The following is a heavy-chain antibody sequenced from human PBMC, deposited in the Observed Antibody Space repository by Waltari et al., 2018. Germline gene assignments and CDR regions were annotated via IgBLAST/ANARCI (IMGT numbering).Heavy chain of an antibody. CDR3: ASSRKGSSLE. Sequence: QVQLQESGPGLVEPSQTLSLTCTVSGGSISSGSYYWSWIRQPAGKGLEWIGRIYTSGSTNYNPSLKSRVTISVDTSKNQFSLKLSSVTAADTAVYYCASSRKGSSLEWGQGTLVTVSS. CDR1: GGSISSGSYY. V-gene: IGHV4-61*02. J-gene: IGHJ4*02. CDR2: IYTSGST. D-gene: IGHD6-19*01.